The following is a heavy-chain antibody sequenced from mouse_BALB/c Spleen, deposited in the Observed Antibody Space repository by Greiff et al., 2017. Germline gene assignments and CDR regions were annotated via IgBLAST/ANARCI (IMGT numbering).Heavy chain of an antibody. CDR3: TRCDGYYWFDY. CDR1: GYTFTSYY. CDR2: INPSNGGT. J-gene: IGHJ2*01. D-gene: IGHD2-3*01. V-gene: IGHV1S81*02. Sequence: VQLQQPGAELVKPGASVKLSCKASGYTFTSYYMYWVKQRPGQGLEWIGGINPSNGGTNFNEKFKSKATLTVDKSSSTAYMQLSSLTSEDSAVYYCTRCDGYYWFDYWGQGTTLTVSS.